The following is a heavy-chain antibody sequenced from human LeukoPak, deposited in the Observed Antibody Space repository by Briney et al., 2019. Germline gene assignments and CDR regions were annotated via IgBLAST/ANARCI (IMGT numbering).Heavy chain of an antibody. D-gene: IGHD2-15*01. CDR2: IYYSWRT. J-gene: IGHJ6*03. V-gene: IGHV4-59*01. CDR1: GRFISSYY. CDR3: ARTTEGYCRGRSCYSYYYYMDF. Sequence: SETVSLTCTVCGRFISSYYWSWIRQPPAKGLEWIGYIYYSWRTYYNPSLKSRGTISVDTTKNQFSLKLSSVTAADTAVYYCARTTEGYCRGRSCYSYYYYMDFWGKGTTVTVSS.